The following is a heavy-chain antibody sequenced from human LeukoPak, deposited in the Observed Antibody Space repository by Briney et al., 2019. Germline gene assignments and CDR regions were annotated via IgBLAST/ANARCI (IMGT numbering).Heavy chain of an antibody. Sequence: GGSLRLSCAASRFTFSSYAMSWVRQAPGKGLEWVSGISGSGSSTYNADSVKGRFTISRDNPKNTPYLQMNSLRGEDTAVYYCAKDSRCSGGSCYFDNWGQGTLVTVSS. V-gene: IGHV3-23*01. J-gene: IGHJ4*02. D-gene: IGHD2-15*01. CDR2: ISGSGSST. CDR1: RFTFSSYA. CDR3: AKDSRCSGGSCYFDN.